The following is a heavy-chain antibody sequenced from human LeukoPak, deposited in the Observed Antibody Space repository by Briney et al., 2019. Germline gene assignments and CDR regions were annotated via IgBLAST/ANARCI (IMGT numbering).Heavy chain of an antibody. Sequence: GRSLRLSCAASGFTFSSYAMHWVRQAPGKRLEWVAVISYDGSNKYYADSVKGRFTISRDNSKNTLYLQMNSLRAEDTAVYYCARDPTEGSSGSPFDYWGQGTLVTVSS. CDR1: GFTFSSYA. CDR3: ARDPTEGSSGSPFDY. CDR2: ISYDGSNK. J-gene: IGHJ4*02. D-gene: IGHD3-22*01. V-gene: IGHV3-30-3*01.